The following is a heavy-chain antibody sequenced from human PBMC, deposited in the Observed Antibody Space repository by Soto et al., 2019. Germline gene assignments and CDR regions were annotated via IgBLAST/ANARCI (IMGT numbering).Heavy chain of an antibody. V-gene: IGHV1-46*01. J-gene: IGHJ4*01. CDR3: ASGLYGDYGTDY. CDR2: INPSGGST. CDR1: GYTFTSYY. Sequence: QVQLVQSGAEVKKPGASVKVSCKASGYTFTSYYMHWVRQAPGQGLEWMGIINPSGGSTSYAQKFPGRGTMTRDTSTSTVYMELSSLRSEDTAVYSCASGLYGDYGTDYWGHGTLVTVSS. D-gene: IGHD4-17*01.